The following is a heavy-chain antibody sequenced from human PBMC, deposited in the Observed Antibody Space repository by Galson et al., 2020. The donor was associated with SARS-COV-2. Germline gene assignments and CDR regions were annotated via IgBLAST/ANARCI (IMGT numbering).Heavy chain of an antibody. D-gene: IGHD1-26*01. J-gene: IGHJ4*02. V-gene: IGHV4-34*01. Sequence: ETSETLSLTCAVYGGSFSDYSWSWIRQSPGKGLEWIGEINQGGSPNYKPSLKSRVTIPVDTSKKQFSLKLNSVTAADTAVYYCARGRTSYSGSYYYLDYWGQGTLVTVSS. CDR2: INQGGSP. CDR3: ARGRTSYSGSYYYLDY. CDR1: GGSFSDYS.